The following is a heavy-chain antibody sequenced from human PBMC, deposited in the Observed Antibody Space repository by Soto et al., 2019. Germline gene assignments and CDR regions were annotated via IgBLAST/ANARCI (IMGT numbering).Heavy chain of an antibody. D-gene: IGHD3-22*01. CDR2: INSDGSST. Sequence: EVQLVESGGGLVQPGGSLRLSCAASGFTFSSYWMHWVRQAPGKGLVWVSRINSDGSSTSYADSVKGRFTISRDNAKNTLYLQMNHLRAEDTAVYYCALRASYYDSSGCFDYWGQGSLVTVSS. CDR1: GFTFSSYW. CDR3: ALRASYYDSSGCFDY. J-gene: IGHJ4*02. V-gene: IGHV3-74*01.